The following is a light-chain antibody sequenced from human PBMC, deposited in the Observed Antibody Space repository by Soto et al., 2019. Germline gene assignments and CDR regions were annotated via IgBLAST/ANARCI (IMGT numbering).Light chain of an antibody. V-gene: IGKV3-20*01. CDR3: QQYGGSQGYT. Sequence: EIVLTQSPGTLSLSPGERATLSCWASQSVNSNYLAWYQQKPGQAPRLLIYGASRRVTGIPDRFSGSGSGTDSTLTISRLEPEDFAVYFCQQYGGSQGYTFGQGTKLEI. CDR1: QSVNSNY. CDR2: GAS. J-gene: IGKJ2*01.